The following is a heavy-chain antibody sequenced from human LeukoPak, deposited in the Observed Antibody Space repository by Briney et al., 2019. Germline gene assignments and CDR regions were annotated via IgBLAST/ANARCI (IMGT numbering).Heavy chain of an antibody. CDR2: ISAYNGNT. J-gene: IGHJ2*01. Sequence: ASVKVSCKASGYTFTNYGFSEVRQAPGQGLEWMGWISAYNGNTNYSQKLQCRVPMTTDTSTSTAYMELRSLRSDDTAVYYCARGAVVATIPPHYWYFDLWGRGTLVTVSS. CDR3: ARGAVVATIPPHYWYFDL. CDR1: GYTFTNYG. D-gene: IGHD5-12*01. V-gene: IGHV1-18*04.